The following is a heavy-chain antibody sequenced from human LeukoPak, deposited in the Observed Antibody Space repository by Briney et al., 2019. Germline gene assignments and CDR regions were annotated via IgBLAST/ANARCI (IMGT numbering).Heavy chain of an antibody. D-gene: IGHD5-24*01. CDR2: INTNTGNP. CDR3: ARDRGLIPATMSGFDP. J-gene: IGHJ5*02. V-gene: IGHV7-4-1*02. CDR1: GYTFTSYA. Sequence: ASVTVSCKASGYTFTSYAMNWVRQAPGQGLEWMGWINTNTGNPTYAQGFTGRFVFSLDTSVSTAYLQISSLKAEDTAVYYCARDRGLIPATMSGFDPWGQGTLVTVSS.